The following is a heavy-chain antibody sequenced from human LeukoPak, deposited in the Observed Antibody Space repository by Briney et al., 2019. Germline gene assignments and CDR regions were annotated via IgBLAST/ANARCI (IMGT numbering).Heavy chain of an antibody. J-gene: IGHJ4*02. CDR3: ARGLDSRKLGY. D-gene: IGHD3-22*01. CDR2: IHPSGRF. V-gene: IGHV4-30-4*08. CDR1: GASFNSDDHY. Sequence: SQTLSLTCTVSGASFNSDDHYWNWIRQSPGKGLEWIGNIHPSGRFYNNPSLESRVTMSRDTSKNQFSLNLNPVTAADTAVYFCARGLDSRKLGYWGQGISVSASS.